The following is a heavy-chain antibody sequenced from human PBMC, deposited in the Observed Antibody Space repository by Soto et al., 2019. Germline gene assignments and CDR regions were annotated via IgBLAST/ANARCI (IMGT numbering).Heavy chain of an antibody. V-gene: IGHV4-39*01. CDR2: IYYSGST. CDR3: ARHGRCSGGSCYSAGFDP. D-gene: IGHD2-15*01. CDR1: GGSISSSSYY. Sequence: QLQLQESGPGLVKPSETLSLTCTVSGGSISSSSYYWGWIRQPPGKGLEWIGSIYYSGSTYYNPSLKSRVTISVDTSKNQFSLKLSSVTAADTAVYYCARHGRCSGGSCYSAGFDPWGQGTLVTVSS. J-gene: IGHJ5*02.